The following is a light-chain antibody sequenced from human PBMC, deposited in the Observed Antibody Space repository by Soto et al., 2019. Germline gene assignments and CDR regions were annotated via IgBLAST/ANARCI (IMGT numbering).Light chain of an antibody. CDR2: GDS. J-gene: IGLJ1*01. CDR3: LSYDSDMSSPRYF. Sequence: QSVLTQPPSVSGAPGQRVTISCTGSSSNIGAGHDVHWYQQLPGTAPKLLIYGDSNRPSGVPDRFSGSKSGASASLAITGLQAEDEAEYPCLSYDSDMSSPRYFFGTGTKLTVL. V-gene: IGLV1-40*01. CDR1: SSNIGAGHD.